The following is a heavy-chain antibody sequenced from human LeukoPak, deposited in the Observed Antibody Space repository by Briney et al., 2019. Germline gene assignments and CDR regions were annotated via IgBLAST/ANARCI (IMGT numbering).Heavy chain of an antibody. V-gene: IGHV4-39*07. D-gene: IGHD4-17*01. CDR3: ASGSGSDYGDYYMDV. Sequence: SETLSLTCTVSGGSISSSSYYWGWIRQPPGKGLEWIGSIYYSGSTYYNPSLKSRVTISVDTSKNQFSLKLSSVTAADTAVYYCASGSGSDYGDYYMDVWGKGTTVTVSS. CDR2: IYYSGST. CDR1: GGSISSSSYY. J-gene: IGHJ6*03.